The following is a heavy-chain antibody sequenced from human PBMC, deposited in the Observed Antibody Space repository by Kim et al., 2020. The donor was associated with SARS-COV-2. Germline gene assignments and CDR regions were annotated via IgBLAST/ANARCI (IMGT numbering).Heavy chain of an antibody. J-gene: IGHJ2*01. CDR1: GGSISSSSYY. CDR2: IYYSGST. V-gene: IGHV4-39*01. CDR3: ARPIGDTAMVTGNWYF. D-gene: IGHD5-18*01. Sequence: SETLSLTCTVSGGSISSSSYYWGWIRQPPGKGLEWIGSIYYSGSTYYNPSLKSRVTISVDTSKNQFSLKLSSVTAADTAVYYCARPIGDTAMVTGNWYF.